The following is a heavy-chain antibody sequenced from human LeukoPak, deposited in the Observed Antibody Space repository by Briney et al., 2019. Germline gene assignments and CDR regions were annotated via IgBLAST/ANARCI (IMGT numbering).Heavy chain of an antibody. CDR3: AREYSASEH. CDR1: GYTFVGYY. D-gene: IGHD5-12*01. Sequence: ASVKVPCKASGYTFVGYYFHWVRQAPGQGLEWMAWIDPYTGNTHYAQKFQGRITVTRDTSVSTTYMELTWLTSDDTARYYCAREYSASEHWGQGTLVTVSS. J-gene: IGHJ4*02. CDR2: IDPYTGNT. V-gene: IGHV1-2*02.